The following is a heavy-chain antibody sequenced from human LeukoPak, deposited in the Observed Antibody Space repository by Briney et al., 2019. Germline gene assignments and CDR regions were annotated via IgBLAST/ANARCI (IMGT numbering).Heavy chain of an antibody. V-gene: IGHV4-39*07. Sequence: SETLSLTCTVSGGSLNSTSNYWGWIRQPPGKGLEWIGSIYYSGSTSYNPSLKSRVTISVDTSKNQFSLRLSSVTAADTAVYYCARNRVVGAPNFDYWGQGTLVTVFS. CDR1: GGSLNSTSNY. CDR2: IYYSGST. CDR3: ARNRVVGAPNFDY. D-gene: IGHD1-26*01. J-gene: IGHJ4*02.